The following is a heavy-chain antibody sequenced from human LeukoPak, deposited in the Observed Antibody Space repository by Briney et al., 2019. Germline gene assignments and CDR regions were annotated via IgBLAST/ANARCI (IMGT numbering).Heavy chain of an antibody. CDR3: ATLGYSYGTDY. J-gene: IGHJ4*02. V-gene: IGHV4-38-2*02. CDR2: IYHSGRT. D-gene: IGHD5-18*01. CDR1: GYSISSGYY. Sequence: PSETLSLTCTVSGYSISSGYYWGWIRQPPGKGLEWIGSIYHSGRTYYNPSLKSRVTISVDTSKNQFSLKLSSVTAADTAVYYCATLGYSYGTDYWGQGTLVTVSS.